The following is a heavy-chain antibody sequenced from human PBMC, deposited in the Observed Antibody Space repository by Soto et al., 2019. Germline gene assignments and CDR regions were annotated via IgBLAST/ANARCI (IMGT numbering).Heavy chain of an antibody. CDR2: ISASGGNT. CDR3: AKDGCTKGVCYLQHTGFDP. D-gene: IGHD2-8*01. J-gene: IGHJ5*02. V-gene: IGHV3-23*01. CDR1: GFTVSSYA. Sequence: EVQLLESGGGLVQPGGSLRLSCAASGFTVSSYAMSWVRQAPGKGLEWVSGISASGGNTSCADSVKGRFTISRDKSKNTVYLNMNSLRAEDSTVYYCAKDGCTKGVCYLQHTGFDPWGQGTMVTVSS.